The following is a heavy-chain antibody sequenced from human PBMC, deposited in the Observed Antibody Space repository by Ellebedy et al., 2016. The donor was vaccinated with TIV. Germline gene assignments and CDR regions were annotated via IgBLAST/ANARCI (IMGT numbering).Heavy chain of an antibody. V-gene: IGHV3-15*04. CDR2: IASKPDGGTT. CDR1: GFTFTDYG. J-gene: IGHJ4*02. Sequence: GGSLRLSCAASGFTFTDYGMHWVRQAPGKGLEWVGRIASKPDGGTTDYAAPVKGGFTISRDDSKSTLYLQMNGLKTEDTAIYYCTTEGSRRGYCTSTSCFWGQGTLVTVSS. D-gene: IGHD2-2*01. CDR3: TTEGSRRGYCTSTSCF.